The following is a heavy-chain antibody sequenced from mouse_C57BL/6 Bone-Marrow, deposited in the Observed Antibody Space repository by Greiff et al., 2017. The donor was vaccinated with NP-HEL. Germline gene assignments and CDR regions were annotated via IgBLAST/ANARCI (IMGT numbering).Heavy chain of an antibody. CDR1: GFTFSDYG. V-gene: IGHV5-15*01. CDR2: ISNLAYSI. J-gene: IGHJ4*01. Sequence: EVHLVESGGGLVQPGGSLKLSCAASGFTFSDYGMAWVRQAPRKGPEWVAFISNLAYSIYYADTVTGRFTISSENAKNTLYLEMSSLRSEDTAMYYCARQGLRRRLYYAMDYWGQGTSVTVSS. CDR3: ARQGLRRRLYYAMDY. D-gene: IGHD2-4*01.